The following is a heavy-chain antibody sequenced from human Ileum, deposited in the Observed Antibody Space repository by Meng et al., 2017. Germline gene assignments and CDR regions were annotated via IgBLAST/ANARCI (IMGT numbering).Heavy chain of an antibody. CDR3: ATSNDRDVYYLGY. J-gene: IGHJ4*02. CDR1: GTW. D-gene: IGHD3-22*01. V-gene: IGHV4-4*01. CDR2: IFQSGRT. Sequence: VQLPWSGPRLVKPPGTASITCAVSGTWWSWVRQPPGKGLEWIGEIFQSGRTNYNPSLKSRVTISIDKSKSQISLQLSAVTAADTAVYSCATSNDRDVYYLGYWGQGTLVTVSS.